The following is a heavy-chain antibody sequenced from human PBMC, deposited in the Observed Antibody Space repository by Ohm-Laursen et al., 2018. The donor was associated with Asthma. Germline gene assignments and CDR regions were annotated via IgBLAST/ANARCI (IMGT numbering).Heavy chain of an antibody. CDR2: ITGSGSYT. CDR3: AKGSLTNGNYYYNYGMDV. CDR1: GFTFSSYA. D-gene: IGHD1-26*01. Sequence: SLRLSCTASGFTFSSYAMSWVRQAPGKGLEWVSAITGSGSYTYYADSVKGRFTISRDNSKNTLYLQINSLRAEDTAVYYCAKGSLTNGNYYYNYGMDVWGQGTTVTVSS. J-gene: IGHJ6*02. V-gene: IGHV3-23*01.